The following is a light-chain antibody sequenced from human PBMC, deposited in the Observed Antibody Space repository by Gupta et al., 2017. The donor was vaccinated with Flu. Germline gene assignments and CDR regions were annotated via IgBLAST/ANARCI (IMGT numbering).Light chain of an antibody. V-gene: IGLV6-57*01. CDR2: DFN. CDR3: QSYDNTKRV. CDR1: SGSIAGTS. J-gene: IGLJ3*02. Sequence: TVTMSCTRSSGSIAGTSVQWYQQRPGSSPTSVMSDFNQRPSGVPGRFSGSIDTSSNSASLTISGLKAEDEADYYCQSYDNTKRVFGGGTRLTVL.